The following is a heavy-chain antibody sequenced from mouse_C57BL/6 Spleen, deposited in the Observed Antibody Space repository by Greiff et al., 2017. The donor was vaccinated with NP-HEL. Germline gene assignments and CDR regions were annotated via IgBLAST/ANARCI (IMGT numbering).Heavy chain of an antibody. Sequence: QVQLKQSGPELVKPGASVKISCKASGYAFSSSWMNWVKQRPGKGLEWIGRIYPGDGDNNYNGKFKGKATLTADKSSSTAYMQLSSLTSEDSAVYFGAKDYDLYFDYWGQGTTLTVSS. CDR3: AKDYDLYFDY. D-gene: IGHD2-4*01. CDR1: GYAFSSSW. J-gene: IGHJ2*01. V-gene: IGHV1-82*01. CDR2: IYPGDGDN.